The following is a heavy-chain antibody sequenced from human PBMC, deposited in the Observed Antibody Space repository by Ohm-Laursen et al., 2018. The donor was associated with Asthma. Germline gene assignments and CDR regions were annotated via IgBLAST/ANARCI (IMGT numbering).Heavy chain of an antibody. J-gene: IGHJ4*02. D-gene: IGHD3-22*01. CDR1: GYTFTGYY. CDR2: INPNSGGT. Sequence: ATVKISCKASGYTFTGYYMHWVRQAPGQGLEWMGRINPNSGGTNYAQKFQGRVTMTRDTSISTAYMELSRLRSDDTAVYYCARARVTMIVEVWGQGTLVTVSS. V-gene: IGHV1-2*06. CDR3: ARARVTMIVEV.